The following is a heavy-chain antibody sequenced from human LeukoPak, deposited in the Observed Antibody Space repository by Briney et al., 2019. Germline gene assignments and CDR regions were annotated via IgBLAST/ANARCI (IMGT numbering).Heavy chain of an antibody. J-gene: IGHJ4*02. V-gene: IGHV1-8*01. CDR3: ARGEVSGVRGYYDPFDY. D-gene: IGHD3-10*01. CDR1: GYTCTSYD. CDR2: MNPNSGNT. Sequence: ASVEVSYKASGYTCTSYDINWVRQATGQGLEWMGWMNPNSGNTGYAQKFQGRVTMTRNTSISTAYMELSSLRSEDTAVYYCARGEVSGVRGYYDPFDYWGQGTLVTVSS.